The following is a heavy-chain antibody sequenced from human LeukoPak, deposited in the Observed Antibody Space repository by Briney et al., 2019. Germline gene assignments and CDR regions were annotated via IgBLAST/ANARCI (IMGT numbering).Heavy chain of an antibody. J-gene: IGHJ4*02. V-gene: IGHV2-5*01. CDR2: IYWNDDK. D-gene: IGHD6-6*01. Sequence: SGPTLVKPTQTLTLTCTFSGFSLSTSGVGVGWIRQPPGKALEWLALIYWNDDKRYSPSLKSRLTITKDTSKNQVVLTMTNMDPVDTATCYCAHRIAARDYFDYWGQGTLVTVSS. CDR1: GFSLSTSGVG. CDR3: AHRIAARDYFDY.